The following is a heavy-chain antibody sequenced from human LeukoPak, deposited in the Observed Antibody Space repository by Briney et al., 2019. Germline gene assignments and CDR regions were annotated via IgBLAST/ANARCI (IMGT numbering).Heavy chain of an antibody. Sequence: PGGSLRLSCAASGFTFSDFFMTWIRQAPGKWLEWVSYIGGSTAYTNYADSVKGRFTISRDNAKNSLYLQMNSLRAEDTAVYYCARVGKNGGDSVHWYFDLWGRGTMVTVSS. CDR2: IGGSTAYT. D-gene: IGHD4-23*01. CDR1: GFTFSDFF. J-gene: IGHJ2*01. V-gene: IGHV3-11*05. CDR3: ARVGKNGGDSVHWYFDL.